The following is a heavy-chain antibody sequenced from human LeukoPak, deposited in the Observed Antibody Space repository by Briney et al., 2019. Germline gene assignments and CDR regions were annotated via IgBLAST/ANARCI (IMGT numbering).Heavy chain of an antibody. CDR3: ARGVAFSGDH. Sequence: GGSLRLSCAVSGFTFSNFWMSWVRQAPGRGLEWVANIHPEGNEKYHVESVKGRFTISRDNAKNSLFLQMNGLRVEDTAVYYCARGVAFSGDHWGQGTLVTVFS. V-gene: IGHV3-7*04. J-gene: IGHJ4*02. CDR2: IHPEGNEK. CDR1: GFTFSNFW.